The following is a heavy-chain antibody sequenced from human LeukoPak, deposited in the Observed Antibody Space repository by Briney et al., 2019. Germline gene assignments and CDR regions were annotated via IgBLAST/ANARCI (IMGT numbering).Heavy chain of an antibody. J-gene: IGHJ4*02. D-gene: IGHD3-10*01. Sequence: PSETLSLTCTVSGGSISSYYWSWIRQPPGKGLEWIGYIYYSGSTNYNPSLKSRVTISVDTSKNQFSLKLSSVTAADTAVYYCARQTQSRTITMVRGVIVWGQGTLVTVSS. CDR3: ARQTQSRTITMVRGVIV. CDR2: IYYSGST. CDR1: GGSISSYY. V-gene: IGHV4-59*08.